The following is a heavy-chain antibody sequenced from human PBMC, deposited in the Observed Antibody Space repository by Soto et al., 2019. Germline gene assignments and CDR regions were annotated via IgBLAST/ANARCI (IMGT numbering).Heavy chain of an antibody. CDR1: GYTFTSYY. CDR3: ARFPPARGFDY. CDR2: INPSGGST. Sequence: GASVKVSCKASGYTFTSYYMHWVRQSPGQGLEWMGIINPSGGSTSYAQKFQCRVTMTRDTSTSTVYMELSSLRSEDTAVYYCARFPPARGFDYWGQGTLVTVSS. V-gene: IGHV1-46*01. J-gene: IGHJ4*02.